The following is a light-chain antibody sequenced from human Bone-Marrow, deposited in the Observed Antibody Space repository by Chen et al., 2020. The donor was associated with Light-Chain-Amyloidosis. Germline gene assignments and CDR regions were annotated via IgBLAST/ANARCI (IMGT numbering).Light chain of an antibody. CDR3: QVWDRSSDRPV. J-gene: IGLJ3*02. V-gene: IGLV3-21*02. Sequence: SYVLTQPSSVSVAPGQTATIACGGNNIGSTSVHWYQQTPGQAPLLVVYDDSDRPSGIPERWSGSNSGNTATMTISRVAAGDEADYYGQVWDRSSDRPVFGGGTKLTVL. CDR1: NIGSTS. CDR2: DDS.